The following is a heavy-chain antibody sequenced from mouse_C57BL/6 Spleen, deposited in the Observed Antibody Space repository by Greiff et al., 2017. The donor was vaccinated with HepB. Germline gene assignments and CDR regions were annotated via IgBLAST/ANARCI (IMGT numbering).Heavy chain of an antibody. D-gene: IGHD2-13*01. CDR1: GYSITSGYY. J-gene: IGHJ4*01. CDR2: ISYDGSN. CDR3: ARGGELYAMDY. V-gene: IGHV3-6*01. Sequence: EVQLVESGPGLVKPSQSLSLTCSVTGYSITSGYYWNWIRQFPGNKLEWMGYISYDGSNNYNPSLKNRISITRDTSKNQFFLKLNSVTTEDTATYYCARGGELYAMDYWGQGTSVTVSS.